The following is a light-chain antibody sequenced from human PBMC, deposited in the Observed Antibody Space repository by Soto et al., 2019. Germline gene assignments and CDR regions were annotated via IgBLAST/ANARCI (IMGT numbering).Light chain of an antibody. J-gene: IGKJ2*01. CDR2: KAS. Sequence: DIQMTQSPSTLSASVGDRVTITCRASQSISTWLAWYQQKPGKAPNLLIYKASTLESGVPSRFSGGRSGTEFTLISSSLQPADFATYYCQHYNSYSVTFGQGTKLVI. CDR1: QSISTW. V-gene: IGKV1-5*03. CDR3: QHYNSYSVT.